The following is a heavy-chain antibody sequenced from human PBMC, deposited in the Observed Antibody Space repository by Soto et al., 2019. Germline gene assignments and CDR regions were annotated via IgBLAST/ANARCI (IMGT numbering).Heavy chain of an antibody. V-gene: IGHV4-61*08. CDR3: ARIPVDTYMINWFDP. D-gene: IGHD5-18*01. CDR1: GGSVSSGDYY. J-gene: IGHJ5*02. Sequence: ASETLSLTCTVSGGSVSSGDYYWSWIRQPPGKGLEWIGYIYYSGSTNYNPSPKSRVSISLDTSKNQFSLRLTSVTAADTAVYYCARIPVDTYMINWFDPWGQGTLVTVSS. CDR2: IYYSGST.